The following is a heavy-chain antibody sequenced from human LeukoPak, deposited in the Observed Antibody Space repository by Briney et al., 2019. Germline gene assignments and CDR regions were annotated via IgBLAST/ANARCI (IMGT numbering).Heavy chain of an antibody. CDR3: AKDRIRMVRGVIHYYYYGMDV. CDR2: ISYDGSNK. J-gene: IGHJ6*04. Sequence: GRSLRLSCAASGFTFSSYGMHWVCQAPGKGLEWVAVISYDGSNKYYADSVKGRFTISRDNSKNTLYLQMNSLRAEDTAVYYCAKDRIRMVRGVIHYYYYGMDVWGKGTTVTVSS. V-gene: IGHV3-30*18. D-gene: IGHD3-10*01. CDR1: GFTFSSYG.